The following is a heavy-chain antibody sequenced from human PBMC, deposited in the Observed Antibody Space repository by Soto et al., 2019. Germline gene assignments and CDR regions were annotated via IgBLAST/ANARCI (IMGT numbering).Heavy chain of an antibody. CDR3: AKESRDGVDTAWYNYYGMDV. J-gene: IGHJ6*02. Sequence: GGSLRLSCAASGFTFSSYAMSWVRQAPGKGLEWVSAISGSGGSTYYADSVKGRFTISRDNSKNTLYLQMNSLRAEDTAVYYCAKESRDGVDTAWYNYYGMDVWGQGTTVTVSS. D-gene: IGHD5-18*01. CDR2: ISGSGGST. V-gene: IGHV3-23*01. CDR1: GFTFSSYA.